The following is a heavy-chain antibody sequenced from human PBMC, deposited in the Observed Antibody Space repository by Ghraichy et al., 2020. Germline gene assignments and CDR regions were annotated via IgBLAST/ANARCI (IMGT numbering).Heavy chain of an antibody. V-gene: IGHV3-64*01. CDR2: ISSNGGST. CDR3: ARVKGELLSYYYYGMDV. Sequence: LSLTCVASGFTFSSYAMHWVRQAPGKGLEYVSAISSNGGSTYYANSVKGRFTISRDNSKNTLYLQMGSLRAEDMAVYYCARVKGELLSYYYYGMDVWGQGTTVTVSS. CDR1: GFTFSSYA. D-gene: IGHD1-26*01. J-gene: IGHJ6*02.